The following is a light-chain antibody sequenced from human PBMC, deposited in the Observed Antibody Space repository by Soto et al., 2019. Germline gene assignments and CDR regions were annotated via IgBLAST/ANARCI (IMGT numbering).Light chain of an antibody. CDR1: QSVSSSY. CDR3: QQYDNFLT. J-gene: IGKJ4*01. CDR2: DAS. Sequence: EIVLTQSTGTLSLSPGERATLSCRASQSVSSSYLAWYQQEPGQAPRLLIYDASRRATGIPDRFSGSGSGTDFTLTISRLEPEDFAVYYCQQYDNFLTFGGGTKVEIK. V-gene: IGKV3-20*01.